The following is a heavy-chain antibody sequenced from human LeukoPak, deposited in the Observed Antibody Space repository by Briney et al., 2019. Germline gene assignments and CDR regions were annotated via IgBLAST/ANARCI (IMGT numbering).Heavy chain of an antibody. D-gene: IGHD5-18*01. J-gene: IGHJ4*02. CDR2: ISYDGSNK. CDR3: ARDLSGVTGYAYGRGIDY. V-gene: IGHV3-30*04. CDR1: GFTFSSYA. Sequence: GGSLRLSCAASGFTFSSYAMHWVRQAPGKGLEWVAVISYDGSNKNYADSVKGRFTISGDNSKNTLYLQMNSLRAEDTSVYYCARDLSGVTGYAYGRGIDYWGQGALVTVSS.